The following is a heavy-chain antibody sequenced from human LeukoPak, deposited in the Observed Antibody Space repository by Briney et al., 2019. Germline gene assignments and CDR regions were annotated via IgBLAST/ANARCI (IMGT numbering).Heavy chain of an antibody. CDR1: GFTVSSNY. D-gene: IGHD5-24*01. V-gene: IGHV3-53*01. CDR2: IYSGGST. CDR3: ARDRDGYNSIFDY. J-gene: IGHJ4*02. Sequence: PGGSLRLSCAASGFTVSSNYMSWVRQAPGKRLEWVSVIYSGGSTYYADSVKGRFTISRDNSKNTLYLQMNSLRAEDTAVYYCARDRDGYNSIFDYWGQGTLVTVSS.